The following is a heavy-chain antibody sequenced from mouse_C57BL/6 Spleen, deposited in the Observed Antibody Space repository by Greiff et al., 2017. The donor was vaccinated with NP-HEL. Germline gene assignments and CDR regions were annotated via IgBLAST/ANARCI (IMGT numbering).Heavy chain of an antibody. CDR1: GYSITSGYD. D-gene: IGHD1-1*02. CDR2: ISYSGST. V-gene: IGHV3-1*01. CDR3: ARGGDYASWFAD. J-gene: IGHJ3*01. Sequence: EVQLQQSGPGMVKPSQSLSLTCTVTGYSITSGYDWHWIRHFPGNKLEWMGYISYSGSTNYNPSLKSRISITHDTSKNHFFLKLNSVTTEDTATYYCARGGDYASWFADWGQGTLVTVSA.